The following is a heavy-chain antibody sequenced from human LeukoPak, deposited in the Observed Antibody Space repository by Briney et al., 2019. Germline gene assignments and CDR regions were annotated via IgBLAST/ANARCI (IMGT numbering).Heavy chain of an antibody. D-gene: IGHD2-2*01. Sequence: ASAKVSCKASGYTFTRHYMHWVRQAPGQGLEWMGIINPSGGSTSYAQKFQGRVTMTRDTSTSTVYMELSSLRSEDTAVYYCARGAIVVVPADPWGQGTLVTVSS. CDR1: GYTFTRHY. V-gene: IGHV1-46*03. CDR3: ARGAIVVVPADP. J-gene: IGHJ5*02. CDR2: INPSGGST.